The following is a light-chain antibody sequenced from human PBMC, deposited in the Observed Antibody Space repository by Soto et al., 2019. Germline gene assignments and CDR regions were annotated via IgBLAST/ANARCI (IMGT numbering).Light chain of an antibody. CDR3: QQYNSYPWT. Sequence: DIQMTQSPSTLSASVGVRVTITCRASQSISSWLAWYQQKPGKAPKLLIYDASSLESGVPSRFSGSGSGTEFTLTITSLQPDDFATYYCQQYNSYPWTFGQGTKADIK. V-gene: IGKV1-5*01. CDR2: DAS. J-gene: IGKJ1*01. CDR1: QSISSW.